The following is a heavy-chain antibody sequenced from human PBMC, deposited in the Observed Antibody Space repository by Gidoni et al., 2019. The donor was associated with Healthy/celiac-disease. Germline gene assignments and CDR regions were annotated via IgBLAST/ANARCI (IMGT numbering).Heavy chain of an antibody. V-gene: IGHV1-69*01. CDR3: AREGLGYCSSTSCYRNYYYYYGMDV. CDR2: IIPIFGTA. D-gene: IGHD2-2*02. CDR1: GGTFSSYA. J-gene: IGHJ6*02. Sequence: QVQLVQSGAEVKKPGSSVKVSCKASGGTFSSYAISWVRQAPGQGLEWMGGIIPIFGTANYAQKFQGRVTITADESTSTAYMELSSLRSEDTAVYYCAREGLGYCSSTSCYRNYYYYYGMDVWGQGTTVTVSS.